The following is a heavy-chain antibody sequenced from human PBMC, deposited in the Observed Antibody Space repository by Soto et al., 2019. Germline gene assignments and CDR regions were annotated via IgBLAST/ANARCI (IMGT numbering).Heavy chain of an antibody. CDR2: IKQDGSEK. J-gene: IGHJ6*03. CDR3: AKGVLHYYYYMDV. CDR1: GFTFSSYW. D-gene: IGHD6-13*01. Sequence: SLRLSCAASGFTFSSYWMSWVRQAPGKGLEWVANIKQDGSEKYYVDSVKGRFTISRDNAKNSLYLQMNSLRAEDTAVYYCAKGVLHYYYYMDVWGKGTTVTVSS. V-gene: IGHV3-7*05.